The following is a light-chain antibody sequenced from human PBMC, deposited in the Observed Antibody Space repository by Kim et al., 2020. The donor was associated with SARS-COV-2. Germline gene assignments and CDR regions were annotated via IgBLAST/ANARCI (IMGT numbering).Light chain of an antibody. J-gene: IGKJ4*01. Sequence: LSAAIGDRVTITCRASQSISSYLNWYQQKPVKAPKVLISAASSLQSGVPSRFSGSGSGTYFTLTISSLQREDFATYYCQQSYSGLTFGGGTKLEI. CDR1: QSISSY. CDR3: QQSYSGLT. V-gene: IGKV1-39*01. CDR2: AAS.